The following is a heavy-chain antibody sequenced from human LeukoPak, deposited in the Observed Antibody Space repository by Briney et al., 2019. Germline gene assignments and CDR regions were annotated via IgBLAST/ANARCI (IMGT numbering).Heavy chain of an antibody. J-gene: IGHJ4*02. V-gene: IGHV4-59*01. CDR2: SYYSGST. CDR3: ATVVTRDYFDY. Sequence: SETLSLTCTVSGGSISSYYWSWIRQPPGRGLEWIGYSYYSGSTNYNPSLKSRVTISVDTSKNQFSLKLSSVTAADTAVYYCATVVTRDYFDYWGQGTLVTVSS. D-gene: IGHD4-17*01. CDR1: GGSISSYY.